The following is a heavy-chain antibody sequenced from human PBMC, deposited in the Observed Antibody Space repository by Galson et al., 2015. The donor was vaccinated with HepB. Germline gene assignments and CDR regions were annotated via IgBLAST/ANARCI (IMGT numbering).Heavy chain of an antibody. J-gene: IGHJ6*02. CDR3: ARNFTAGSYPDNHYDAMDV. D-gene: IGHD5-18*01. CDR2: ISADNRHV. V-gene: IGHV1-18*01. CDR1: GYGFSRYG. Sequence: SVKVSCKASGYGFSRYGISWVRQAPGQGLEWMGWISADNRHVDYIQRLQGRVTLTTDPSTNTAYMELTSLRSDDTAVYYCARNFTAGSYPDNHYDAMDVWGQGTTVTISS.